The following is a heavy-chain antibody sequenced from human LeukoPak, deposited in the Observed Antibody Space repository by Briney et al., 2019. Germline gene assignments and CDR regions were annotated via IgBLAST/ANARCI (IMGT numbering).Heavy chain of an antibody. CDR2: ISSSSSYI. D-gene: IGHD1-7*01. J-gene: IGHJ5*02. CDR3: MRGATDTTRWFDP. Sequence: PGGSLRLSCAASGFTFSSYAMSWVRQAPGKGLEWVSSISSSSSYIYYADSVKGRFTISRDNAKNSLYLQMNGLRAEDTAAYYCMRGATDTTRWFDPWGQGTLVTVSS. V-gene: IGHV3-21*01. CDR1: GFTFSSYA.